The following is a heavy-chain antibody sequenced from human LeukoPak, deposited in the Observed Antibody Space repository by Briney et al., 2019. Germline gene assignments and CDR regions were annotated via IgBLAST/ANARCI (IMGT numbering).Heavy chain of an antibody. CDR2: IYYSGST. D-gene: IGHD3-22*01. V-gene: IGHV4-59*01. J-gene: IGHJ5*02. Sequence: ASETLSLTCTVSGGSISSYYWSWIRQPPGKGLEWIGYIYYSGSTNYNPSLKSRVTISVDTSKNQFSLKLSSVTAADTAVYYCARDLGSSGYPNWFDPWGQGTLVTVSS. CDR3: ARDLGSSGYPNWFDP. CDR1: GGSISSYY.